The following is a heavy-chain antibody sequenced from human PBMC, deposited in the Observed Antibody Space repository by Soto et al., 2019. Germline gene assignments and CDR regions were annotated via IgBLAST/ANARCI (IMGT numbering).Heavy chain of an antibody. J-gene: IGHJ6*02. V-gene: IGHV1-2*02. CDR3: AREGVGYCSGGSCYSSSFYYGMDV. D-gene: IGHD2-15*01. Sequence: QVQLVQYGAEVKKPGASVKVSCKASGYTFTGYYMHWVRQAPGQGLEWMGWINPNSGGTNYEQKFQGGVTITRDTSINTAYMELSMRRSDDTAVYYCAREGVGYCSGGSCYSSSFYYGMDVCGQGTTVTVSS. CDR1: GYTFTGYY. CDR2: INPNSGGT.